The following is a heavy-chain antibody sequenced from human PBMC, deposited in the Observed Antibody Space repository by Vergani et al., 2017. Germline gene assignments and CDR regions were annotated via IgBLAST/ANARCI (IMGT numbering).Heavy chain of an antibody. D-gene: IGHD5-18*01. V-gene: IGHV4-34*01. CDR2: INHSGST. Sequence: QVQLQQWGAGLLKPSETLSLTCAVYGGSFSGYYWSWIRQPPGKGLEWIGEINHSGSTNYNPSLKSRVTISVDTAKNQFSLKLSSVPAADTAVYYCARDPSGYSYGSRAFDIWGQGTMVTVSS. CDR1: GGSFSGYY. CDR3: ARDPSGYSYGSRAFDI. J-gene: IGHJ3*02.